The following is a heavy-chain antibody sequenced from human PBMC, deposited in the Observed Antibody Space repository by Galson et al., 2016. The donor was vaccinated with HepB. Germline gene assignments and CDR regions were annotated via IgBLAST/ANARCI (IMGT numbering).Heavy chain of an antibody. CDR3: ARLRGGYDFDY. V-gene: IGHV3-9*01. CDR2: ISWDGTNI. J-gene: IGHJ4*02. CDR1: YA. D-gene: IGHD5-12*01. Sequence: YAMHWVRQGPDKGLEWVAGISWDGTNIAYADSVKGRFTIFRDNAANSLFLQMNTLRAEDTAVYYCARLRGGYDFDYWGQGTRVTVSS.